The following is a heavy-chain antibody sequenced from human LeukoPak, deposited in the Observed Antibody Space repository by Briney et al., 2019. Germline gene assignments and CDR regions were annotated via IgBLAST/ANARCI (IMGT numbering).Heavy chain of an antibody. CDR2: IKHSGST. D-gene: IGHD3-16*02. CDR1: GGSFSGYY. CDR3: ARGQPNYDYVWGSYRYSVGYFDY. Sequence: SETLSLTCAVYGGSFSGYYWSWIRQPPGKGLEWIGEIKHSGSTNYNPSLKSRVTISVDTSKNQFSLKLSSVTAADTAVYYCARGQPNYDYVWGSYRYSVGYFDYWGQGTLVTVSS. V-gene: IGHV4-34*01. J-gene: IGHJ4*02.